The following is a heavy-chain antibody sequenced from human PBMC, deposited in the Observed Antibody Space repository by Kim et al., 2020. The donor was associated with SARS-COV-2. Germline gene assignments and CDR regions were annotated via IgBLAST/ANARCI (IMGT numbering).Heavy chain of an antibody. D-gene: IGHD2-2*02. V-gene: IGHV3-15*01. CDR1: GFTFSDAW. CDR3: TRINTGGY. CDR2: IRSKTDGGTT. J-gene: IGHJ4*02. Sequence: GGSLRLSCVASGFTFSDAWMTWVRQAPGKGMEWVGRIRSKTDGGTTDYAAPVKGRFTISRDDSKNTLYLQMNSLKTEDTAVYFCTRINTGGYWGQGTLVTVSS.